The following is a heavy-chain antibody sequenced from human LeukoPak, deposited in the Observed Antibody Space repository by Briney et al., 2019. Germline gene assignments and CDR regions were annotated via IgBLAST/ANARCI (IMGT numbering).Heavy chain of an antibody. V-gene: IGHV3-30*18. CDR3: AKVAISRDSSGWIDY. Sequence: PGGSLRLSCAASGFIFSYYALHWVRQAPGKGLEWVAVISYDGTTKYYADSVKGRFTISRDNSKNLLYVQVNSLRPEDTAVYYCAKVAISRDSSGWIDYWGQGTLVTVSS. CDR2: ISYDGTTK. J-gene: IGHJ4*02. D-gene: IGHD6-19*01. CDR1: GFIFSYYA.